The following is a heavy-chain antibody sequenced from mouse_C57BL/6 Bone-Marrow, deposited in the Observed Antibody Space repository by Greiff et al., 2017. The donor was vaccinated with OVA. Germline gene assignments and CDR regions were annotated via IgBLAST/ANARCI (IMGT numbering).Heavy chain of an antibody. CDR1: GYTFTSYW. J-gene: IGHJ4*01. CDR3: ARGATGAMDY. CDR2: IYPRSGNT. V-gene: IGHV1-81*01. D-gene: IGHD3-1*01. Sequence: QVQLQQPGAELVKPGASVKVSCKASGYTFTSYWMHWVKQRPGQGLEWIGEIYPRSGNTYYNEKFKGKATLTADKSSSTAYMELRSLTSEDSAVYFCARGATGAMDYWGQGTSVTVSS.